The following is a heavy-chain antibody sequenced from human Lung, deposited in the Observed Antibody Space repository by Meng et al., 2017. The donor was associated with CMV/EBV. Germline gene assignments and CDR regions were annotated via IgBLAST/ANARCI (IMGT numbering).Heavy chain of an antibody. V-gene: IGHV3-21*01. D-gene: IGHD3-22*01. CDR1: GFTFSSHS. CDR3: AWTMIVGYNY. J-gene: IGHJ4*02. CDR2: ISSSSSYI. Sequence: GESXKISCAASGFTFSSHSMNWVRQAPGKGLEWVSSISSSSSYIYYADSVKGRFTISRDNAKNSLYLQMNSLRAEDTAVYYCAWTMIVGYNYWGQGTLVTVSS.